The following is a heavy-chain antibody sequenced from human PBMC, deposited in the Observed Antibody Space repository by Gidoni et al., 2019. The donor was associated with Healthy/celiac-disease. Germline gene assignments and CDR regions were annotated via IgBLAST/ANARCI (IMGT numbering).Heavy chain of an antibody. J-gene: IGHJ6*02. CDR3: ARGGYGDYVPGMDV. D-gene: IGHD4-17*01. CDR1: GGSISSYY. CDR2: IYYIGST. Sequence: QVQLQESGPGLVKPSETLSLTVTVPGGSISSYYWSWIRQPPGKGLEWIGYIYYIGSTNYNPSLKSRVTISVDTSKNQFSLKLSSVTAADTAVYYCARGGYGDYVPGMDVWGQGTTVTVSS. V-gene: IGHV4-59*01.